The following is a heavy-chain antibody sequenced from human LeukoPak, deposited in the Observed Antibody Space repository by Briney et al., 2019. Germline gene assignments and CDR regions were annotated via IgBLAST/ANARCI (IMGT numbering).Heavy chain of an antibody. CDR2: ISSSGTTI. V-gene: IGHV3-48*03. CDR3: ARRRGYMDV. D-gene: IGHD5-12*01. CDR1: GFTFSGSA. J-gene: IGHJ6*03. Sequence: GGSLRLSCAASGFTFSGSAMHWVRQASGKGLEWVSYISSSGTTIYYADSVKGRFTISRDNAKNSLYLQMNSLRAEDTAVYYCARRRGYMDVWGKGTTVTVSS.